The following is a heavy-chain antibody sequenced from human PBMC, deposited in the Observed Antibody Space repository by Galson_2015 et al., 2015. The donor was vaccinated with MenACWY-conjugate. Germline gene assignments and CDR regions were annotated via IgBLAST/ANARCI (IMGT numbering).Heavy chain of an antibody. CDR3: ARDRSHIVGYHYGMDV. V-gene: IGHV4-59*01. CDR2: IYYGGSA. Sequence: SETLSLTCTVSGGSITSYYWSWIRQAPGKGLEWIGNIYYGGSANYSPSLKSRVTMSVDTSKYQFSLKLSSVSAADTAVYFCARDRSHIVGYHYGMDVWGQGTTVTVSS. D-gene: IGHD2-21*01. CDR1: GGSITSYY. J-gene: IGHJ6*02.